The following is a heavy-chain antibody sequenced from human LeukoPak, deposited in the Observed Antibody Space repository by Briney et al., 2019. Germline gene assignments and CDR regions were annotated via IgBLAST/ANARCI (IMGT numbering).Heavy chain of an antibody. CDR1: GFTFSSYE. CDR2: ISSSGSTI. Sequence: PGGSLRLSCAASGFTFSSYEMDWVRQAPGKGLEWVSYISSSGSTIYYADSVKGRFTISRDNAKNSLYLQMNSLRAEDTAVYYCARFIAAPYYFDYCGRGTLVTVSS. CDR3: ARFIAAPYYFDY. D-gene: IGHD6-13*01. J-gene: IGHJ4*02. V-gene: IGHV3-48*03.